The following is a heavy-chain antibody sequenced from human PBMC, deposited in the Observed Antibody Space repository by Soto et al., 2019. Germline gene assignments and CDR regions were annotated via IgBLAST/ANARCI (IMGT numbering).Heavy chain of an antibody. D-gene: IGHD2-2*01. CDR3: AKDTRYCSSTSCYFSGMDV. V-gene: IGHV3-23*01. CDR1: GFTFSRSA. Sequence: EVQLLESGGGLEQPGGSLRLSCAASGFTFSRSAMSWVRQAPGKGLEWVSGISDSGVSTYYADSVKGRFTISRDNSKNTLYLQMNSLRAEDTAVYYCAKDTRYCSSTSCYFSGMDVWGRGTTVTISS. CDR2: ISDSGVST. J-gene: IGHJ6*02.